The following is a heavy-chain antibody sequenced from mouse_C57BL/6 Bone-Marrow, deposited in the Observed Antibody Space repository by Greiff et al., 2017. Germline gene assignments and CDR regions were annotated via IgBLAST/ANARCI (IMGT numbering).Heavy chain of an antibody. CDR1: GYTFTSYD. CDR3: ARLRYYGSRGYFDV. Sequence: QVQLKQSGPELVKPGASVKLSCKASGYTFTSYDINWVKQRPGQGLEWIGWIYPRDGSTKYNEKFKGKATLTVDTSSSTAYMELQSLTSEDSAVYFCARLRYYGSRGYFDVWGTGTTVTVSS. D-gene: IGHD1-1*01. J-gene: IGHJ1*03. CDR2: IYPRDGST. V-gene: IGHV1-85*01.